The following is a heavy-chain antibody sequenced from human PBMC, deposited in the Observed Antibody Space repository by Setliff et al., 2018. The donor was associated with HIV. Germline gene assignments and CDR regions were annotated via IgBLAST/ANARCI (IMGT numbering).Heavy chain of an antibody. CDR1: GGSISGHY. CDR2: MYPGGSI. Sequence: SETLSLTCTVSGGSISGHYWSWIRQPAGKGLEWVGHMYPGGSINYNPSLKSRVSISVDTSKNEFSLNLSSLTAADTAVYYCARDYYDDSYYRPGIYYYYYMDVWGKGTTVTVSS. CDR3: ARDYYDDSYYRPGIYYYYYMDV. D-gene: IGHD3-10*01. V-gene: IGHV4-4*07. J-gene: IGHJ6*03.